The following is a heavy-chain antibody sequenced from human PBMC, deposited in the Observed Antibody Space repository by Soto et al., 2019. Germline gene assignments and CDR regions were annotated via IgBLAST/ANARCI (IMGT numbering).Heavy chain of an antibody. J-gene: IGHJ2*01. Sequence: QVKLVQSGAEVKKPGASVKVSCKASGYTFTSYAMHWVRQAPGQRLEWMGWINAGNGNTKYSQKFQGRVTITRDTSASTAYMELSSLRSEDTAVYYCARGGSLYWYFDLWGRGTRVTVSS. D-gene: IGHD1-26*01. CDR3: ARGGSLYWYFDL. V-gene: IGHV1-3*01. CDR2: INAGNGNT. CDR1: GYTFTSYA.